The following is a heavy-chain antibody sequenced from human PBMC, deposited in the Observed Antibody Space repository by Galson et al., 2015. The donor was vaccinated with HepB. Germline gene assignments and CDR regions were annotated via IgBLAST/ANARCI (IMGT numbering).Heavy chain of an antibody. V-gene: IGHV3-15*01. Sequence: SLRLSCAASGFTFINAWMSWVRQAPGKGLEWVGRIKSKTDGGTTDYAAPVKGRFTISRDDSKTTLYLQMNSLKTEDTAVYFCTTETPFDLYSSGWFDWYFDLWGRGTLVTVSS. CDR2: IKSKTDGGTT. D-gene: IGHD6-19*01. J-gene: IGHJ2*01. CDR1: GFTFINAW. CDR3: TTETPFDLYSSGWFDWYFDL.